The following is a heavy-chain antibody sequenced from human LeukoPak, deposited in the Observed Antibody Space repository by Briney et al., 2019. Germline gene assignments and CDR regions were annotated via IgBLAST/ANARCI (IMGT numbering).Heavy chain of an antibody. CDR1: GGSISSYY. J-gene: IGHJ3*02. CDR2: IDNSGST. CDR3: ATWLTVVYAFDT. Sequence: SETLSLTCTVSGGSISSYYWNWLRPPPGKGLEWIGYIDNSGSTNYNPSLKSRVTISADTSKNQFSLRLSSVTAADTASYYCATWLTVVYAFDTWGQGTMVTVSS. D-gene: IGHD4-23*01. V-gene: IGHV4-59*01.